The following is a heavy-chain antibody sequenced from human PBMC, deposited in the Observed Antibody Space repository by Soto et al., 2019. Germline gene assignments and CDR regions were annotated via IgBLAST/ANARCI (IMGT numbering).Heavy chain of an antibody. V-gene: IGHV4-31*03. J-gene: IGHJ1*01. D-gene: IGHD2-2*01. CDR2: IYYSGST. CDR3: ARGEIVVVPAATQSAEYFQH. CDR1: GGSISSGGYY. Sequence: SETLCLTCTVSGGSISSGGYYWSWIRQHPGKGLEWIGYIYYSGSTYYNPSLKSRVTISVDTSKNQFSLKLSSVTAADTAVYYCARGEIVVVPAATQSAEYFQHWGQGTLVTVSS.